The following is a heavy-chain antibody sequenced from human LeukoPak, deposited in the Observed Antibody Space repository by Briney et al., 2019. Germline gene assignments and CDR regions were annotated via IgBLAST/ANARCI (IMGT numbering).Heavy chain of an antibody. D-gene: IGHD2/OR15-2a*01. CDR3: ANHYSTVDY. J-gene: IGHJ4*02. CDR2: FFYNRVT. V-gene: IGHV4-39*07. Sequence: WVRQAPGKGLEWIGSFFYNRVTYQNPSLKSRVTILVDTSKNQFSLKLSSVTAADTAVYYCANHYSTVDYWGQGTLVTVSS.